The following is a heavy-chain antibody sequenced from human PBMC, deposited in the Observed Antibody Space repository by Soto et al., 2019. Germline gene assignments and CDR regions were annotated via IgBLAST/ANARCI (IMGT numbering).Heavy chain of an antibody. D-gene: IGHD3-22*01. CDR2: IYYSGST. Sequence: SETLSLTCTVSGGSISSDNYYWSWIRQPPGKGLEWIGYIYYSGSTYYNPSLKSRVIISIDTSKNQFSLKPSSVTAADTAVYYCASTSYFDNSGSAYWGQGTQVTVSS. CDR3: ASTSYFDNSGSAY. V-gene: IGHV4-30-4*01. J-gene: IGHJ4*02. CDR1: GGSISSDNYY.